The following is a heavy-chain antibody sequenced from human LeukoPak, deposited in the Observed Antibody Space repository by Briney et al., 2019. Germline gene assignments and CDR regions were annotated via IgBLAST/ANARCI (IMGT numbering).Heavy chain of an antibody. CDR1: GFTFSSYA. CDR2: ISYDGSNK. CDR3: ARERPSIAALDC. Sequence: PGGSLRLSCAASGFTFSSYAMHWVRQAPGKGLEWVAVISYDGSNKYYADSVKGRFTISRDNSKNTLYLQMNSLRAEDTAVYYCARERPSIAALDCWGQGTLVTVSS. D-gene: IGHD6-6*01. J-gene: IGHJ4*02. V-gene: IGHV3-30-3*01.